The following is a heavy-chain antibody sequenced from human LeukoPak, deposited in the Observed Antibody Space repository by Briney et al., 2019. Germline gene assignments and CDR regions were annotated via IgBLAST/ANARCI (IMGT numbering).Heavy chain of an antibody. CDR2: ISSSGSTI. V-gene: IGHV3-11*04. J-gene: IGHJ4*02. CDR1: GFTFSNAW. D-gene: IGHD6-13*01. Sequence: GGSLRLSCAASGFTFSNAWMSWVRQAPGKGLEWVSYISSSGSTIYYADSVKGRFTISRDNAKNSLYLQMNSLRAEDTAVYYCARDTIAAAGFDYWGQGTLVTVPS. CDR3: ARDTIAAAGFDY.